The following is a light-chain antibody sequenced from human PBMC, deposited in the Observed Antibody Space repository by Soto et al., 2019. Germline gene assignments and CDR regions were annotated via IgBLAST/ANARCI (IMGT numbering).Light chain of an antibody. CDR2: DAS. V-gene: IGKV3-11*01. J-gene: IGKJ1*01. CDR1: QSVSSY. Sequence: VITQSPHNQSKNKGERATLSCRASQSVSSYLAWYQQKPGQAPRLLIYDASNRATGIPARFSGSGSGTDFTLTISSLEPEDFAVYYCQQRSNWPPWTFGQGTKV. CDR3: QQRSNWPPWT.